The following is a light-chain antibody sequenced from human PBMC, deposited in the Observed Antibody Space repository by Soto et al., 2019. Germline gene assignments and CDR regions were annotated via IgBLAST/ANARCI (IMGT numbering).Light chain of an antibody. CDR2: GNT. Sequence: QAVVTQPPSVSGTPGQRVTISCTGTTSNIGAGYDVHWYRHLPGTAPKLLIYGNTNRPSGVPDRFSGSKSGTSASLAITGLQAEDEADYYCHSYDSSLSGSVFGGGTKLTVL. CDR1: TSNIGAGYD. CDR3: HSYDSSLSGSV. J-gene: IGLJ3*02. V-gene: IGLV1-40*01.